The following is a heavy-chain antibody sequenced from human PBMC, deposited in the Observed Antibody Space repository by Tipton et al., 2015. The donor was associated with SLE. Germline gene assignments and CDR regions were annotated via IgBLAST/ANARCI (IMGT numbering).Heavy chain of an antibody. V-gene: IGHV4-59*01. J-gene: IGHJ1*01. CDR2: IYYSAGT. Sequence: TLSLTCTVSGASITDYYWSWIRQPPGKELEWIGYIYYSAGTYYSPSLKSRLTISLDTSKNQFSLNLSSVTAADTAVYYCARDRGQQLQRGYFQHWGQGTLVTVSS. D-gene: IGHD6-13*01. CDR3: ARDRGQQLQRGYFQH. CDR1: GASITDYY.